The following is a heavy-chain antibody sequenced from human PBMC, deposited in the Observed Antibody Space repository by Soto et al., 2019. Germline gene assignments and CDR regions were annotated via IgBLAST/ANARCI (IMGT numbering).Heavy chain of an antibody. V-gene: IGHV3-33*01. CDR1: GFTFSSYG. J-gene: IGHJ4*02. CDR3: ARDPSGRAVVLDY. D-gene: IGHD6-19*01. CDR2: IWYDGSNK. Sequence: QVQLVESGGGVVQPGRSLRLSCAASGFTFSSYGMHWVRQAPGKGLEWVAVIWYDGSNKYYADSVKGRFTISRDNSKNTLYLQMNSLRAEDTAVYYCARDPSGRAVVLDYWGQGTLVTVSS.